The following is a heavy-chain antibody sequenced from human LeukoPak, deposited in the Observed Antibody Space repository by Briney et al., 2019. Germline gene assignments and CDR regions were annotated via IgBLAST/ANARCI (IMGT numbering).Heavy chain of an antibody. Sequence: PGGSVRLSCAACGFTFSSYAVMWLAQASGEGLEGCLGISSSDGGTYYADSVKGRFTISRDNSTNTLYLHMNGLRADDTAVYYCAKDVAASATGMFLDYWRQGTLVTVPS. CDR2: ISSSDGGT. D-gene: IGHD2-8*02. J-gene: IGHJ4*02. CDR3: AKDVAASATGMFLDY. CDR1: GFTFSSYA. V-gene: IGHV3-23*01.